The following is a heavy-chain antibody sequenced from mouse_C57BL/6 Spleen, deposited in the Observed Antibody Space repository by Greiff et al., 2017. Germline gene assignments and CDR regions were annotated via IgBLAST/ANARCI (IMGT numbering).Heavy chain of an antibody. V-gene: IGHV1-15*01. CDR1: GYTFTDYE. J-gene: IGHJ4*01. D-gene: IGHD4-1*01. CDR3: TRIRANWDAMDY. Sequence: QVQLQQSGAELVRPGASVTLSCKASGYTFTDYEMHWVKQTPVHGLEWLGAIDPETGGTAYNQKFKGKAILTADKSSSTAYMELRSLTSEDSAVYYCTRIRANWDAMDYWGQGTSVTVSS. CDR2: IDPETGGT.